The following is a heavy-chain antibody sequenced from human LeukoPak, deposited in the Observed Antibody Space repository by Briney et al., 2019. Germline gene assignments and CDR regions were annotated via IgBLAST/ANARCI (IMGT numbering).Heavy chain of an antibody. Sequence: GGSLRLSCAASGFSFSDYSMIWVRQAPGKGLEWVSSLSGSRSYIYYADSVKGRFTISRDNAKNSLYLQMNSLRAEDTAVYYCAELGITMIGGVWGKGTTVTISS. CDR2: LSGSRSYI. V-gene: IGHV3-21*01. J-gene: IGHJ6*04. CDR3: AELGITMIGGV. CDR1: GFSFSDYS. D-gene: IGHD3-10*02.